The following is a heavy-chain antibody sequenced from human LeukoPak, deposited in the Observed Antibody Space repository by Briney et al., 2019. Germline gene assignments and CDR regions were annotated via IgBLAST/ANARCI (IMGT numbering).Heavy chain of an antibody. CDR1: GGTFSSYA. CDR2: IIPILGIA. D-gene: IGHD2-2*01. CDR3: AGACSSTSCYFDY. J-gene: IGHJ4*02. V-gene: IGHV1-69*04. Sequence: GASVKVSCKASGGTFSSYAISWVRQAPGQGLEWMGRIIPILGIANYAQKFQGRVTITADKSTSTAYMELSSLRSEDTAVYYCAGACSSTSCYFDYWGQGTLVTVSS.